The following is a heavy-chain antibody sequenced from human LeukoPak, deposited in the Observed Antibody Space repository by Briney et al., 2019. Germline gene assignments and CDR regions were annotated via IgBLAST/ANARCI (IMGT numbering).Heavy chain of an antibody. V-gene: IGHV4-34*01. D-gene: IGHD6-13*01. CDR2: INHSGST. CDR1: GESFSGHY. CDR3: ARDRYSSSRGIWFDP. Sequence: SETLSLTCAVYGESFSGHYWSWIRQPPGKGLEWIGEINHSGSTNYNPSLKSRVTISVDTSKNQFSLKLSSVTAADTAVYYCARDRYSSSRGIWFDPWGQGTLVTVSS. J-gene: IGHJ5*02.